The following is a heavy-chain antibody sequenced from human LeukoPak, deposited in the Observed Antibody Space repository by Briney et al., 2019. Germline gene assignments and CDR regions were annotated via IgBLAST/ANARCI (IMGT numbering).Heavy chain of an antibody. CDR3: AISLQHCGSGSYLDFDY. V-gene: IGHV1-18*01. Sequence: ASVKVSCKASGYTFTSYGISWVRQAPGQGLEWMGWISAYNGNTNYAQKLQGRVTMTTDTSTSTAYMELRSLRSDETAVYYCAISLQHCGSGSYLDFDYWGQGTLVTVSS. CDR1: GYTFTSYG. J-gene: IGHJ4*02. D-gene: IGHD3-10*01. CDR2: ISAYNGNT.